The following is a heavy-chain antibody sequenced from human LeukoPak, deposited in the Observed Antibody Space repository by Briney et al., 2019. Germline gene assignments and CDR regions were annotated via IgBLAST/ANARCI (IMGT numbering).Heavy chain of an antibody. J-gene: IGHJ6*03. D-gene: IGHD2-15*01. Sequence: AAVTVSCKASGYTFTGYHMHWVRQAPGQGLEWMGWINRNSGGTNNLEKFQGRVTMTRDTSISTAYMELSRLRSDDTAVYYCARVGLGHRLGYCSGGSCYSGDYYDYYMDVWGKGTTVTVSS. CDR2: INRNSGGT. V-gene: IGHV1-2*02. CDR1: GYTFTGYH. CDR3: ARVGLGHRLGYCSGGSCYSGDYYDYYMDV.